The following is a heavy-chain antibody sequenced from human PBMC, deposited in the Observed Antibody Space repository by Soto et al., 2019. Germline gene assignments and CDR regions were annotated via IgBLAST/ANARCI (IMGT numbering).Heavy chain of an antibody. CDR2: IDPSDSYT. D-gene: IGHD6-19*01. V-gene: IGHV5-10-1*01. CDR3: ARPSGWYREGNGMDV. Sequence: PGESLKISCKGSGYSFTSYWISWVRQMPGKGLEWMGRIDPSDSYTNYSPSFQGHVTISADKSISTAYLQRSSLKASDTAMYYCARPSGWYREGNGMDVWGQGTTVTVSS. CDR1: GYSFTSYW. J-gene: IGHJ6*02.